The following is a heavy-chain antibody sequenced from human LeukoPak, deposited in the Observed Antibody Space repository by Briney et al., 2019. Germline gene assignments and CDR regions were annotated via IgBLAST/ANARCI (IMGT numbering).Heavy chain of an antibody. D-gene: IGHD6-19*01. Sequence: GGSLRLSCAASGFTFSSYRMNWVRQAPGKGLAGVSYINSRSSTIYYADSLKGRFTISRDNAKNSLYLQMNSLRAEDTAVYYCASWGTSGWYHYWGQGTLVTVSS. CDR1: GFTFSSYR. CDR3: ASWGTSGWYHY. V-gene: IGHV3-48*01. CDR2: INSRSSTI. J-gene: IGHJ4*02.